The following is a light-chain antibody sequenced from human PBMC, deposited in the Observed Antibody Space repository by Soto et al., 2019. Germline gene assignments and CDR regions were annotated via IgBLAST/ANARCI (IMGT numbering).Light chain of an antibody. CDR2: DAS. CDR1: QSVSSN. Sequence: EIVMPQSPATLSVAPGERATLSCRASQSVSSNLAWYQQRPGQAPRLLIYDASNRATGIPTRFSGTGSETEFTLTISGLQSEDSAVYFCQQYNNWPFSFGQGTRLEIK. CDR3: QQYNNWPFS. J-gene: IGKJ5*01. V-gene: IGKV3-15*01.